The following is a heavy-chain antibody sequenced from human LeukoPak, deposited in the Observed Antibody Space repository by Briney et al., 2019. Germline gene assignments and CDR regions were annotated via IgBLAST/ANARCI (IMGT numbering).Heavy chain of an antibody. Sequence: GGSLRLSCAASGFTFSQYWMSWFRQTPGKGLEWVAHIDKDGSQKNYVDSVKGRFSISRDNSKNSVYLQMNSLRGEDTGVYYCAKDTYGPDDYWGQGTLVTVSS. CDR1: GFTFSQYW. V-gene: IGHV3-7*04. D-gene: IGHD1-14*01. CDR3: AKDTYGPDDY. CDR2: IDKDGSQK. J-gene: IGHJ4*02.